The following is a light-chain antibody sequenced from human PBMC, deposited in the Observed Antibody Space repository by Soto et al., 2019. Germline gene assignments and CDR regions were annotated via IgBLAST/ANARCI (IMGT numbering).Light chain of an antibody. CDR3: QQYGYAPWT. CDR2: DAS. J-gene: IGKJ1*01. V-gene: IGKV3-11*01. Sequence: EIVLTQSPATLSLSPGERATLSCRASQSVSSHLAWYQQKPGQAPRLLIYDASNRATGIPARFSGSGSGTDFTLTISRLEPEDFAVYYCQQYGYAPWTFGQGTKVDIK. CDR1: QSVSSH.